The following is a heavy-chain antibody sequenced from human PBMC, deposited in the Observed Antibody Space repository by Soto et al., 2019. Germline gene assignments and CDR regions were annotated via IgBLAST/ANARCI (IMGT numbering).Heavy chain of an antibody. Sequence: QLQLQESGPGLVKPSETLSLTCTVSGGSISNSDYYWGWIRQSPGKGLEWIGSIYYSGTNFYDPSLSSRLSMSVDTSKNQFSLRLNSVTAADTAVYYCARQARGTTWSDFDYWSQGTLVSVSS. V-gene: IGHV4-39*01. D-gene: IGHD1-7*01. CDR2: IYYSGTN. CDR3: ARQARGTTWSDFDY. J-gene: IGHJ4*02. CDR1: GGSISNSDYY.